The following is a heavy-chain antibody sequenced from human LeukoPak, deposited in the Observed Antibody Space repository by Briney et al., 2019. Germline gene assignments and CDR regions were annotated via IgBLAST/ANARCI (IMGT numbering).Heavy chain of an antibody. D-gene: IGHD2-2*01. V-gene: IGHV3-30-3*01. Sequence: TGGSLRLSCAASGFTFSSYVMHWVRQAPGKGLQWVAVISNDGSKKYYAASVKGRFTISRDNSQNTVFLQMNSLREEDTAVYYCAKALAAPAAPDDYWGQGTLVTVSS. CDR3: AKALAAPAAPDDY. J-gene: IGHJ4*02. CDR1: GFTFSSYV. CDR2: ISNDGSKK.